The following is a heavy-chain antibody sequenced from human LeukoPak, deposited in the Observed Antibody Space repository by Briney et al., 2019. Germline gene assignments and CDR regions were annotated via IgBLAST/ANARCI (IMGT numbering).Heavy chain of an antibody. J-gene: IGHJ4*02. D-gene: IGHD3-10*01. CDR1: GYTFTSYD. CDR2: INPNSGGT. Sequence: ASVKVSCKASGYTFTSYDINWVRQATGQGLEWMGWINPNSGGTNYAQKFQGRVTMTRDTSISTAYMELSRLRSDDTAVYYCATGPLRGVTGLDYWGQGTLVTVSS. CDR3: ATGPLRGVTGLDY. V-gene: IGHV1-2*02.